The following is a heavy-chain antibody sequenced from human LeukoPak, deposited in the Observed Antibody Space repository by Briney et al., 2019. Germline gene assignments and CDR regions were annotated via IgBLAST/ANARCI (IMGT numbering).Heavy chain of an antibody. CDR3: AGTGDAPGTRGIWYFHY. CDR1: GGSFSDFY. J-gene: IGHJ4*02. V-gene: IGHV4-34*01. Sequence: PSETLSLTCAVYGGSFSDFYGSWIRQPPGKGLEWIGEINHSGGTNYNPSLKSRVTISVDTSKRQFSLKLRSVTAADTAVYYCAGTGDAPGTRGIWYFHYWGQGTLVTVSS. D-gene: IGHD2-21*02. CDR2: INHSGGT.